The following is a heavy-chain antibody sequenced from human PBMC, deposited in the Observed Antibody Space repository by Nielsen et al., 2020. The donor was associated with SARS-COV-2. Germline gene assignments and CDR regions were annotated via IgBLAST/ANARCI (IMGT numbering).Heavy chain of an antibody. Sequence: GGSLRLSCAASGFTVSSNYMSWVRQAPGKGLEWVSVIYSGGSTYYADSVKGRFTISRDNSKNTLYLQMNSLRAEDTAVYYCARGPYSGSYGVFDYWGQGTPVTVSS. CDR3: ARGPYSGSYGVFDY. V-gene: IGHV3-53*01. J-gene: IGHJ4*02. CDR1: GFTVSSNY. D-gene: IGHD1-26*01. CDR2: IYSGGST.